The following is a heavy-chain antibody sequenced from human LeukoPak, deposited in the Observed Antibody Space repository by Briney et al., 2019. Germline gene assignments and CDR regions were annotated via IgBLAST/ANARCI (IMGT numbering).Heavy chain of an antibody. D-gene: IGHD1-26*01. Sequence: ASVKVSCKASGYTFTGYYMHWVRQAPGQGLEWMGWINPNSGGTNCAQKFQGRVTMTRDTSISTAYMELSRLRSDDTAVYYCARERKLVGATVYYFDYWGQGTLVTVSS. CDR1: GYTFTGYY. CDR2: INPNSGGT. CDR3: ARERKLVGATVYYFDY. V-gene: IGHV1-2*02. J-gene: IGHJ4*02.